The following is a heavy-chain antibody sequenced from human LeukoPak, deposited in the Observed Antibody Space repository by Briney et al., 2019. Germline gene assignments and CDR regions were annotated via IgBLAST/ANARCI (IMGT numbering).Heavy chain of an antibody. V-gene: IGHV4-59*01. D-gene: IGHD6-19*01. J-gene: IGHJ4*02. CDR1: GGSISSYY. CDR2: IYYSGST. CDR3: AREYIAVAGTRGFDY. Sequence: PSETLSLTCTVSGGSISSYYWSWIRQPPGKGLEWIGYIYYSGSTNYNPSLKSRVTISVDTSKNQFSLKLSSVTAADTAVYYCAREYIAVAGTRGFDYRGQGTLVTVSS.